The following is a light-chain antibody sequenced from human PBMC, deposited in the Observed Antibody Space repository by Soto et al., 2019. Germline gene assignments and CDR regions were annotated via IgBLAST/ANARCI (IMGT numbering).Light chain of an antibody. CDR2: DVT. CDR1: SIDVGSHNT. Sequence: QSALTQPASLSGSPGQSLPIPSTGTSIDVGSHNTVSWYQQHPGKAPKLMIYDVTNRPSGVSYRFSGSKSGNTASLTISGLQAEDEADYYCSSYRSSNTPVVFGGGTKLTVL. V-gene: IGLV2-14*01. CDR3: SSYRSSNTPVV. J-gene: IGLJ2*01.